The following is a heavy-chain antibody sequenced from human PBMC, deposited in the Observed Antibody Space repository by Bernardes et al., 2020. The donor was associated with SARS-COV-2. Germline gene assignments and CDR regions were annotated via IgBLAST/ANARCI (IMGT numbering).Heavy chain of an antibody. CDR2: INQDGNEK. CDR1: GFTFSSYW. D-gene: IGHD2-8*01. V-gene: IGHV3-7*01. CDR3: ARDLGSDTVLMPAALPGDC. J-gene: IGHJ4*02. Sequence: GGSLRLSCAASGFTFSSYWMTWVRQAPGKGLEWVANINQDGNEKYYVDSVKGRFTISRDNAKNSLYLQMDSLRAEHTAVYYCARDLGSDTVLMPAALPGDCWVLGIGVTVSS.